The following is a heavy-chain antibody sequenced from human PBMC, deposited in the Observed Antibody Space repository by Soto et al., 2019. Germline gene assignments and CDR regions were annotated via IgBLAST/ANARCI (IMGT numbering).Heavy chain of an antibody. CDR3: ATKLGGSWYYFDY. V-gene: IGHV3-23*01. CDR2: ISGSGGST. Sequence: GGSLRLSCAASGFTLSSYAMSWVRQAPGKGLEWVSAISGSGGSTYYADSVKGRFTISRDNSKNTLYLQMNSLRAEDTAVYYCATKLGGSWYYFDYWGQGTLVTVSS. D-gene: IGHD6-13*01. J-gene: IGHJ4*02. CDR1: GFTLSSYA.